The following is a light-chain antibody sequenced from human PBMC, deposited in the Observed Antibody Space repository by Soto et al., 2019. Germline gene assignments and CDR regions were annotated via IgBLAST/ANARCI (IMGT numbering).Light chain of an antibody. CDR2: AAS. V-gene: IGKV1-27*01. J-gene: IGKJ4*01. CDR1: LPISNY. Sequence: DIQRTQSPSSLSASVGDRVSITCRASLPISNYLASYQQKPGKIPNLLIYAASTLQPGVPTRFSGSGSGTDFSLTIRSLRPADVAAYYCQKYNSAPLNFGGGTNDEIK. CDR3: QKYNSAPLN.